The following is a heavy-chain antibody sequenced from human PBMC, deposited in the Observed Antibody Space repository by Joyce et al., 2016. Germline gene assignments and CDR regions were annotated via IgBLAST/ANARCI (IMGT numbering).Heavy chain of an antibody. J-gene: IGHJ4*02. D-gene: IGHD2-2*01. CDR2: IYSGGGT. CDR3: VREETFTSSFDY. Sequence: EVMLVESGGGLVRPGGSLRLSCAASGFTVSNTDMSWVRQVPGKGLEWISVIYSGGGTNYADSVRGRFTISRDSSKNTLYLQMDSLRVEDTAVYYCVREETFTSSFDYWGQGAQVAVS. V-gene: IGHV3-66*01. CDR1: GFTVSNTD.